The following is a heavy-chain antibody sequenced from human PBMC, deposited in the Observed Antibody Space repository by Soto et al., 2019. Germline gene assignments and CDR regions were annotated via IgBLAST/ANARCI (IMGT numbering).Heavy chain of an antibody. CDR3: ARDTGSEDYVWGSYLP. D-gene: IGHD3-16*02. V-gene: IGHV1-18*01. J-gene: IGHJ5*02. CDR2: ISAYNGNT. Sequence: ASVKVSCKASGYTFTSYGISWVRQAPGQGLEWMGWISAYNGNTNYAQKLQGRVTMTTDTSTSTAYMELRSLRSDDTAVYYCARDTGSEDYVWGSYLPWGQGTLVTVSS. CDR1: GYTFTSYG.